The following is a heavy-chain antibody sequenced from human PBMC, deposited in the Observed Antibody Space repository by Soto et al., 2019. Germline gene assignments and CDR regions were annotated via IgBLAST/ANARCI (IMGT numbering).Heavy chain of an antibody. V-gene: IGHV1-3*01. CDR1: GYIFTSNV. CDR2: INAGNGNT. CDR3: ARDHPYPGSSWFFFDL. J-gene: IGHJ4*02. Sequence: XSVKVSCKASGYIFTSNVMHWVRQAPGQRLEWMGWINAGNGNTKYSQKFQGRVTITRDTPASTAFMELSSPRSEDTAVYYCARDHPYPGSSWFFFDLWGQGTLVTVSS. D-gene: IGHD6-13*01.